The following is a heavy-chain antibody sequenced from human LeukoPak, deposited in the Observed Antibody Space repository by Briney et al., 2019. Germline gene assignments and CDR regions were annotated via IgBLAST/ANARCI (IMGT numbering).Heavy chain of an antibody. J-gene: IGHJ5*02. CDR3: ARGGYDFNFGWFDP. D-gene: IGHD3-3*01. Sequence: ASIKVSCQASGYRFIDHYMHWVRQAPGQGLEWMGWINPNTGGTNYAQKFQGRVTMTRDTSISTAYMELSRLRSDDTAVYYCARGGYDFNFGWFDPWGQGTLVTVSS. CDR1: GYRFIDHY. CDR2: INPNTGGT. V-gene: IGHV1-2*02.